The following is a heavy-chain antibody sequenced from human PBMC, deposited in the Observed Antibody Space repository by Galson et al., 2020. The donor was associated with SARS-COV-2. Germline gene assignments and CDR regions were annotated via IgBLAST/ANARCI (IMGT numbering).Heavy chain of an antibody. V-gene: IGHV3-74*01. CDR3: VRHSSGDY. CDR2: INTYGNST. D-gene: IGHD3-22*01. Sequence: GGSLRLSCAASGFSFSDYWMHWVRQAPGKGLVWVTRINTYGNSTNYADSVRGRFTVSRDNAKNMLYLQINSLRADDTAVYYCVRHSSGDYWGRGTLVTVSS. CDR1: GFSFSDYW. J-gene: IGHJ4*02.